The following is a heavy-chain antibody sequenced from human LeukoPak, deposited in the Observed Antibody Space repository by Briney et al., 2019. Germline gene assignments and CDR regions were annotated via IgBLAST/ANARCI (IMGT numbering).Heavy chain of an antibody. V-gene: IGHV3-33*01. Sequence: SGRSLRLSCAASGFTFSSYGMHWVRQAPGKGLEWVAVIWYDGSNKYYADSVKGRFTISRDNSKNTLYLQMNSLRAEDTAVYYCARDASIHYGDYESVGALDYWGQGTLVTVSS. CDR3: ARDASIHYGDYESVGALDY. CDR2: IWYDGSNK. CDR1: GFTFSSYG. J-gene: IGHJ4*02. D-gene: IGHD4-17*01.